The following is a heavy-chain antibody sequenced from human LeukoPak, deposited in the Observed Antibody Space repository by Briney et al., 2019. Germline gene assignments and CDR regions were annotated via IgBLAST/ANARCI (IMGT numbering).Heavy chain of an antibody. D-gene: IGHD2-2*02. CDR1: GYTFTSYD. CDR2: IIPIFGTA. V-gene: IGHV1-69*05. J-gene: IGHJ6*03. Sequence: ASVKVSCKASGYTFTSYDINWVRQAPGQGLEWMGGIIPIFGTANYAQKFQGRVTITTDESTSTAYMELSSLRSEDTAVYYCASVRYCSSTSCYIRDYYYMDVWGKGTTVTVSS. CDR3: ASVRYCSSTSCYIRDYYYMDV.